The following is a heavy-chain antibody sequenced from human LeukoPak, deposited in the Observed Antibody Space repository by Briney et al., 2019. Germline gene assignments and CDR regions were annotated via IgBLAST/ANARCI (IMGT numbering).Heavy chain of an antibody. J-gene: IGHJ3*02. CDR3: ARDPLGELSDAFDI. Sequence: PSETLSLTCTVSGGSISSYYWSWIRQPPGKGLEWIGYIYYSGSTNYNPSLKSRVTISVDTSKNQFSLKLSSVTAADTAVYYRARDPLGELSDAFDIWGQGTMVTVSS. CDR2: IYYSGST. D-gene: IGHD3-16*02. CDR1: GGSISSYY. V-gene: IGHV4-59*01.